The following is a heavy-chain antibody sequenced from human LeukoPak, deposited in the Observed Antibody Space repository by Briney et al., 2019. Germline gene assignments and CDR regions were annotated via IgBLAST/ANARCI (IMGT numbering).Heavy chain of an antibody. J-gene: IGHJ4*02. CDR2: ISAYNGNT. D-gene: IGHD6-6*01. V-gene: IGHV1-18*01. CDR3: ATTIGARLMYFDY. Sequence: ASVKVSCKASGYTFTSYGISWVRQAPGQGLEWMGWISAYNGNTNYAQKLQGRVTMTTDTSISTAYMELSRLRSDDTAAYYCATTIGARLMYFDYWGQGTLVTVSS. CDR1: GYTFTSYG.